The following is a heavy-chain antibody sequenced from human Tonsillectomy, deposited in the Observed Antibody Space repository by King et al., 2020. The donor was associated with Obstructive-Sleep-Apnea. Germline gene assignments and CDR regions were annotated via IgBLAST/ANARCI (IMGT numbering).Heavy chain of an antibody. D-gene: IGHD1-14*01. Sequence: QLVQSGAEVKKPGASVNVSCKASGYTFTGHYMHWVRQAPGLGLEWMGWINPKSGDSNFAQKFQGRVTMTRDTSISTAYMELSRLRSDDTAVYYCARDQSAERGFDSWGQGTLVTVSS. J-gene: IGHJ5*01. V-gene: IGHV1-2*02. CDR3: ARDQSAERGFDS. CDR2: INPKSGDS. CDR1: GYTFTGHY.